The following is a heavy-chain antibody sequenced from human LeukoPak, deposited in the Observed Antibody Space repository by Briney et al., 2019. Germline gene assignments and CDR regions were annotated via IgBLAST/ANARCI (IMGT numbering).Heavy chain of an antibody. CDR1: GASISGYF. CDR3: ARDGSGYSGYENFDY. J-gene: IGHJ4*02. D-gene: IGHD5-12*01. V-gene: IGHV4-4*07. CDR2: IYSSGNT. Sequence: PSETLSLTCTVSGASISGYFWSWIRQPAGKGLEWIGRIYSSGNTNYNRSLKSRVTMSVDTSKNQFSLKLGSVTAADTAVYYCARDGSGYSGYENFDYWGQGTLVTVSS.